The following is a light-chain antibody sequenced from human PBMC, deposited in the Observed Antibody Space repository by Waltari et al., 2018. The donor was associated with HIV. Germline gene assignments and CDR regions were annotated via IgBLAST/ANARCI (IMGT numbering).Light chain of an antibody. Sequence: QSALTQPASVSGSPGQSITISCTGTSSDVGSYNLVSWYQQHPGKAPKLRIYEVSKRPSGVSNRFSGYKADNTASLTISGLQAEDEAVYYCCSYAGSNTWVFGGGTKLTVL. CDR3: CSYAGSNTWV. CDR2: EVS. J-gene: IGLJ3*02. CDR1: SSDVGSYNL. V-gene: IGLV2-23*02.